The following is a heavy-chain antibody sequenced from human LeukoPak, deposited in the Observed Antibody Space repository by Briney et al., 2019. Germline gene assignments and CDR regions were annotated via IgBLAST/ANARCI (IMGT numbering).Heavy chain of an antibody. CDR1: GFTSSSYG. Sequence: GGSLRLSCAASGFTSSSYGMHWVRQAPGKGLEWVAVISYDGSNKYYADSVKGRFTISRDNSKNTLYLQMNSLRAEDTAVYYCAKALLRLGELSSSLFDYWGQGTLVTVSS. D-gene: IGHD3-16*02. CDR2: ISYDGSNK. V-gene: IGHV3-30*18. CDR3: AKALLRLGELSSSLFDY. J-gene: IGHJ4*02.